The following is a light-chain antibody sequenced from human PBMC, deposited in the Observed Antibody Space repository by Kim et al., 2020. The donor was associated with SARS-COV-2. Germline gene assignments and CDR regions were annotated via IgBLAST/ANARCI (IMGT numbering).Light chain of an antibody. CDR3: QQYNNWPPIT. Sequence: SPGERANLSCRASQSVSSNLAWYQQKPGQAPRLLIYGASTRATGIPARFRGSGSGTEFTLTISSLQSEDFAVYYCQQYNNWPPITFGQGTRLEIK. CDR2: GAS. J-gene: IGKJ5*01. CDR1: QSVSSN. V-gene: IGKV3-15*01.